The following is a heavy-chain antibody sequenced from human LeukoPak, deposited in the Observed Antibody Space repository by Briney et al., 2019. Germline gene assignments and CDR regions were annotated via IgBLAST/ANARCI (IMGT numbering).Heavy chain of an antibody. CDR2: INPSGST. Sequence: SETLSLTCAVYGGSFSGYYWTWIRQSPGKGLEWIGEINPSGSTYYNPSLKSRLTISRDTFKNQFSLRLSSVTAADTAVYYCARGRQEISMILVVMTGVSYYLDVWGKGTTVTVS. D-gene: IGHD3-22*01. CDR1: GGSFSGYY. CDR3: ARGRQEISMILVVMTGVSYYLDV. V-gene: IGHV4-34*01. J-gene: IGHJ6*03.